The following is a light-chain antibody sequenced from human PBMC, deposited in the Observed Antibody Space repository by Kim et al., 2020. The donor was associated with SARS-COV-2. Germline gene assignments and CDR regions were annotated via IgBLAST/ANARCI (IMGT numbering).Light chain of an antibody. J-gene: IGKJ2*01. CDR3: QQCGGSPS. CDR2: DAS. V-gene: IGKV3-20*01. Sequence: PGERATLSCRASQSVDSSYLAWYQQKPGQAPRLLIYDASSRATGIPDRFSGSGSGTDFTLTITRLEPEDFAVYYCQQCGGSPSFGQGTKVDI. CDR1: QSVDSSY.